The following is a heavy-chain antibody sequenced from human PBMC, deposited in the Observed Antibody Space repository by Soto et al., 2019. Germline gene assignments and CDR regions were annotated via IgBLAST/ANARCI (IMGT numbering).Heavy chain of an antibody. CDR2: IYHSGGP. V-gene: IGHV4-4*02. J-gene: IGHJ5*02. D-gene: IGHD2-21*01. CDR1: GCSISSSNW. Sequence: SEALSLTCAFSGCSISSSNWLIWVRQPPGRGLEWIGEIYHSGGPSYNPSLKSRVTISLETSKSQFSLRLSSVTAADTAVYYCARLGAYSQSLDPRGPGTLVTVSS. CDR3: ARLGAYSQSLDP.